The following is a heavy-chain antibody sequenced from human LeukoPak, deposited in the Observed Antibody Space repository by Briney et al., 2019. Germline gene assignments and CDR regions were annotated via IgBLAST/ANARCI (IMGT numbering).Heavy chain of an antibody. J-gene: IGHJ4*02. CDR1: GFTFSNRD. V-gene: IGHV3-48*01. D-gene: IGHD3-10*01. CDR2: ISGNSSTI. Sequence: GGSLRLSCAASGFTFSNRDIHWVRQAPGKGLEWVSYISGNSSTIYYADSVKGRFTISRDNAKNSLYLQMNSLRAEDTAFYYCARDRWFGESLPAHFEYWGQGTLVTVSS. CDR3: ARDRWFGESLPAHFEY.